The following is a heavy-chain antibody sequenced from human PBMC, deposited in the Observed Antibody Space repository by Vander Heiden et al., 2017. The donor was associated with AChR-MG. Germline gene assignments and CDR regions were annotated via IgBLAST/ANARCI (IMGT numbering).Heavy chain of an antibody. CDR2: ISYDGSNK. V-gene: IGHV3-30-3*01. CDR1: GFPFSSYA. D-gene: IGHD2-2*01. J-gene: IGHJ4*02. Sequence: QVQLVESGGGVVQPGRSLRLSCAASGFPFSSYARHWVRQAPGKGLEWVAVISYDGSNKYYADSVKGRFTISRDNSKNTLYLQMNSLRAEDTAVYYCARDLVVPAAVFGYWGQGTLVTVSS. CDR3: ARDLVVPAAVFGY.